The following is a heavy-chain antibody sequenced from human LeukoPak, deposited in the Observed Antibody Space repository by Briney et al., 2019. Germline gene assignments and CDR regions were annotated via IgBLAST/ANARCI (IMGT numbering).Heavy chain of an antibody. CDR2: ISYSGDTI. CDR3: ARLGIITAAGSNDY. CDR1: EFTFSDYY. D-gene: IGHD6-13*01. J-gene: IGHJ4*02. V-gene: IGHV3-11*01. Sequence: PGGSLRLSCAASEFTFSDYYMSWIRQAPGKGLEWVSYISYSGDTIFYADSVKGRFTVSRDNAKNSLYLQMNSLRAEDTAVYYCARLGIITAAGSNDYWGQGTLVTVSS.